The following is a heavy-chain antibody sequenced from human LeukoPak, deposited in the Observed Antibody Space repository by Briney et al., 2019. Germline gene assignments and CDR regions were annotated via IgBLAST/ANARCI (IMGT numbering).Heavy chain of an antibody. Sequence: SETLSLTCTISGGSISSSSYYWGWIRQPPGKGLEWIGSIYYSGSTYYNPSLKSRVTISVDTSKNQFSLKLSSVTAADTAVYYCARIALPDCSSTSCYGSNPVALDYWGQGTLVTVSS. D-gene: IGHD2-2*01. V-gene: IGHV4-39*07. CDR2: IYYSGST. CDR3: ARIALPDCSSTSCYGSNPVALDY. J-gene: IGHJ4*02. CDR1: GGSISSSSYY.